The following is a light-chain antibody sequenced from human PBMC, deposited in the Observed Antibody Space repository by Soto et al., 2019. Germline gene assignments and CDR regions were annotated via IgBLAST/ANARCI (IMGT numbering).Light chain of an antibody. CDR1: QSVLRSSNNKNY. CDR2: WAS. CDR3: QQYCTAPRM. Sequence: DIVMIQSPDSLAVSLGERATINCKSSQSVLRSSNNKNYLPWFQQKPGQPHKLLIYWASTRESGVPDRFSSSQSGTDFTLTISSLQAEEVAVYYCQQYCTAPRMFGQGTNVQI. J-gene: IGKJ1*01. V-gene: IGKV4-1*01.